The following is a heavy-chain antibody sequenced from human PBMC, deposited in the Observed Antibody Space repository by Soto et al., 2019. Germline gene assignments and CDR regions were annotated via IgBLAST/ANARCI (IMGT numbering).Heavy chain of an antibody. CDR2: ISYDGSNK. Sequence: QVQLVESGGGVVQPGRSLRLSCAASGFTFSSYGMHWVRQAPGKGLEWVAVISYDGSNKYYADSVKGRVTIAGDNSKNTLYLQMNSLRAEDTAVYYCAKDFVIDYWGQGTLVTVSS. J-gene: IGHJ4*02. D-gene: IGHD3-16*02. V-gene: IGHV3-30*18. CDR3: AKDFVIDY. CDR1: GFTFSSYG.